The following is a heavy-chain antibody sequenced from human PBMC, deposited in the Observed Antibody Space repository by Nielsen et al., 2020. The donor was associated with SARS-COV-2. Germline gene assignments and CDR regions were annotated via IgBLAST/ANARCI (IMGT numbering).Heavy chain of an antibody. CDR2: IIPLFGTA. Sequence: SVKVSCKTSGTTSSTYAITWVRQAPGQGLEWMGGIIPLFGTANYAQKFQDRVTITADKSTNTAYMEVTSLISEDTAVYYCARATVNTGYEIIDFWGQGTLVTVSS. CDR3: ARATVNTGYEIIDF. D-gene: IGHD5-12*01. V-gene: IGHV1-69*06. CDR1: GTTSSTYA. J-gene: IGHJ4*02.